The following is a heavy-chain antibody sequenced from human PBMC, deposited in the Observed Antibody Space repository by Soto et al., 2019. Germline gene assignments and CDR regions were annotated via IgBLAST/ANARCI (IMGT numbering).Heavy chain of an antibody. Sequence: QVQLQESGPGLVKPSQTLSLTCTVSGGSISSGGYYWCWIRQHPGKGLEWIGYIYYSGTTYDNPSLKSRVTISVDTSKNQFSLRLSSVTAADTAVYHCARKATVTTCFDYWGQGTLVTVSS. D-gene: IGHD4-17*01. V-gene: IGHV4-31*03. J-gene: IGHJ4*02. CDR3: ARKATVTTCFDY. CDR2: IYYSGTT. CDR1: GGSISSGGYY.